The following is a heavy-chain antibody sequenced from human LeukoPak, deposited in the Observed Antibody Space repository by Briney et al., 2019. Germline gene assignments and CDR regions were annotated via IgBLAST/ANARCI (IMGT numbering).Heavy chain of an antibody. V-gene: IGHV3-30*04. J-gene: IGHJ6*02. CDR1: GFTFSSYA. D-gene: IGHD6-13*01. CDR2: ISYDGSNK. CDR3: ARGSFSSLPGPHHGMDV. Sequence: PGGSLRLSCAASGFTFSSYAMHWVRQAPGKGLEWVAVISYDGSNKYYADSVKGRFTISRDNSKNTVYLQMNSLRAEDTAVYYCARGSFSSLPGPHHGMDVWGQGTTATVSS.